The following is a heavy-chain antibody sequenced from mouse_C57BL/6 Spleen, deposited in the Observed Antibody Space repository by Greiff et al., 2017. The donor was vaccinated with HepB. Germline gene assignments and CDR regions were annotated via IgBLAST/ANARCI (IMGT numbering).Heavy chain of an antibody. V-gene: IGHV5-15*01. CDR1: GFTFSDYG. J-gene: IGHJ4*01. Sequence: EVQWVESGGGLVQPGGSLKLSCAASGFTFSDYGMAWVRQAPRKGPEWVAFISNLAYSIYYADTVTGRFTISRENAKNTLYLEMSSLRSEDTAMYYCARHGGYAMDYWGQGTSVTVSS. CDR2: ISNLAYSI. CDR3: ARHGGYAMDY.